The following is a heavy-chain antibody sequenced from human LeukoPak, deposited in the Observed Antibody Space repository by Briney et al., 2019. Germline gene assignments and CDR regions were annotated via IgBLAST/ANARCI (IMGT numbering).Heavy chain of an antibody. CDR3: ARDRRIVEATPGKHNWFDP. D-gene: IGHD1-26*01. V-gene: IGHV1-2*02. J-gene: IGHJ5*02. CDR2: INPNSGGT. Sequence: ASVKVSCKASGYTFTGYYMHWVRQAPGQGLEWMGWINPNSGGTNYAQKFQGRVTMTRDTSISTAYMELSRLRSDDTAVYYCARDRRIVEATPGKHNWFDPWGQGTLVTVSS. CDR1: GYTFTGYY.